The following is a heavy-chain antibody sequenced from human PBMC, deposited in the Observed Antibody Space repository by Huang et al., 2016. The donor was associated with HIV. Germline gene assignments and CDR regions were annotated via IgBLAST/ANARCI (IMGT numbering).Heavy chain of an antibody. CDR2: INRDGSSS. D-gene: IGHD3-22*01. Sequence: EVQLVESGGGLVQPGGSLRLSCAASGFTFSSYWMHWVRQAPGKGLVGVSRINRDGSSSGYADSWKGRFTISRDNAKNTLYLQMNSLRAEDTAVYYCVRDPRIQSWLNYFDYWGQGTLVSVSS. V-gene: IGHV3-74*01. CDR1: GFTFSSYW. CDR3: VRDPRIQSWLNYFDY. J-gene: IGHJ4*02.